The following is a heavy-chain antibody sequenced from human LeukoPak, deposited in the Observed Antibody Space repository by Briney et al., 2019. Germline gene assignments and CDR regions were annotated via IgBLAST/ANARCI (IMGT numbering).Heavy chain of an antibody. J-gene: IGHJ3*02. CDR1: GGSFSGYY. D-gene: IGHD6-13*01. Sequence: SETLSLTCAVYGGSFSGYYWSWIRQPPGKGLEWIGEINHSGSTNYNPSLKSRVTISVDTSKNQFSLKLSSVTAADTAVYYCASSTALRRSSWYPLGAFDIWGQGTMVTVSS. V-gene: IGHV4-34*01. CDR3: ASSTALRRSSWYPLGAFDI. CDR2: INHSGST.